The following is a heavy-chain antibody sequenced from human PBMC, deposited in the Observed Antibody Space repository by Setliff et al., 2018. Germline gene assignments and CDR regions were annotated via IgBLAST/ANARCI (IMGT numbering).Heavy chain of an antibody. CDR3: AKSPHDFWSGRVFFDY. V-gene: IGHV3-23*03. Sequence: GGSLRLSCVASGFTFSRYAMSWVRQAPGKGLEWVSIFYDSRGDTYYADSVKGRFTVSKDNSKNTMYLQMNSLRAEDTAIYYCAKSPHDFWSGRVFFDYWGQGMLVTVSS. CDR1: GFTFSRYA. D-gene: IGHD3-3*01. J-gene: IGHJ4*01. CDR2: FYDSRGDT.